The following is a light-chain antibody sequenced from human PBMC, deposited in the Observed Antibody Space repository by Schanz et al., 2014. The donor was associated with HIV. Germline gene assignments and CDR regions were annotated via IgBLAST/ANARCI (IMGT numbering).Light chain of an antibody. J-gene: IGLJ2*01. CDR2: DSR. V-gene: IGLV1-51*01. Sequence: QSVLTQPPSVSAAPGQKVTISCSGSNSNIGNNYVSWYQQLPGTAPKLLIYDSRKRPSEIPDRFSGSKSGTSATLGITGLQTGDEADYYCATWDATLREAVFGGGTKLTVL. CDR1: NSNIGNNY. CDR3: ATWDATLREAV.